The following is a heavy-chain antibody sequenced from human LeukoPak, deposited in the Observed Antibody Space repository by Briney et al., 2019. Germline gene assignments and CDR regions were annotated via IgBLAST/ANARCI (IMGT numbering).Heavy chain of an antibody. J-gene: IGHJ4*02. CDR3: AREGYSGYDFDY. CDR2: FYTSGSI. Sequence: PSQTLSLTCTVSGGSISSGTYYWSWIRQPAGKGLEWIGRFYTSGSINYNPSLKSRVTISVDTSKNQFSLKLSFVTAADTAVYYCAREGYSGYDFDYWGQGTLVTVSS. D-gene: IGHD5-12*01. CDR1: GGSISSGTYY. V-gene: IGHV4-61*02.